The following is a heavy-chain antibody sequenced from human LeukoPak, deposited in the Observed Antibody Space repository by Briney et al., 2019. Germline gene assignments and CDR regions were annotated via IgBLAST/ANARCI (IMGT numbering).Heavy chain of an antibody. D-gene: IGHD3-22*01. CDR2: INHSGST. CDR1: GGSISSGDYY. J-gene: IGHJ4*02. Sequence: SQTLSLTCTVSGGSISSGDYYWSWIRQPPGKGLEWIGEINHSGSTNYNPSLKSRVTISVDTSKNQFSLKLSSVTAADTAVYYCARGSGAYYYDSSGYYYLGPYFDYWGQGTLVTVSS. V-gene: IGHV4-30-4*08. CDR3: ARGSGAYYYDSSGYYYLGPYFDY.